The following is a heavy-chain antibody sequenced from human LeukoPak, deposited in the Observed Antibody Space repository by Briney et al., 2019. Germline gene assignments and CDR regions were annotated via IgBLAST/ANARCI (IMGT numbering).Heavy chain of an antibody. CDR3: AREHYDRSGYYYGPQFDY. D-gene: IGHD3-22*01. V-gene: IGHV3-23*01. J-gene: IGHJ4*02. CDR1: EFTFNTYA. CDR2: ISGSGGST. Sequence: GGSLRLSCAASEFTFNTYAMTWVRQAPGKGLEWVSTISGSGGSTYYADSVKGRFSISRDNSKNTLYLQMNSLRAEHTAVYYCAREHYDRSGYYYGPQFDYWGQGTLVTVSS.